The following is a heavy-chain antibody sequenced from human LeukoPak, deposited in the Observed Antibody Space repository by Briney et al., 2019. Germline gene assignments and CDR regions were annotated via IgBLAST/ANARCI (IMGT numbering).Heavy chain of an antibody. CDR1: GGSISGYY. J-gene: IGHJ4*02. V-gene: IGHV4-59*08. CDR2: VYYSGNT. Sequence: PSETLSLTCTVSGGSISGYYWSWMRQSPGKGLEWIAYVYYSGNTNYNPSLRSRVTISADAPKNQFSLKLSSVTAADTAVYYCARHALETYSSSNQLFDYWGQGTVVTVSS. D-gene: IGHD6-6*01. CDR3: ARHALETYSSSNQLFDY.